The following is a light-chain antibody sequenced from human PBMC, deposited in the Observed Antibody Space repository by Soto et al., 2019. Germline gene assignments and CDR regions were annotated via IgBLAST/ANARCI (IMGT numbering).Light chain of an antibody. Sequence: DILMTQSPLSLPVTPGEPASISCSSSQSLLHSNGYNYVDWYLQKPGQYPQLLIYLGSNRASGVPDRFSASGSGTEFTLTISSLQPDDFATYYCKEYNNYWTFGKGTTVDIK. CDR3: KEYNNYWT. CDR1: QSLLHSNGYNY. V-gene: IGKV2-28*01. J-gene: IGKJ1*01. CDR2: LGS.